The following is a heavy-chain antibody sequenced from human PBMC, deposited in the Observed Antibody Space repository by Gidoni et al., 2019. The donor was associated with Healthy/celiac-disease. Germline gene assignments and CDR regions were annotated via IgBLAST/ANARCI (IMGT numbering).Heavy chain of an antibody. V-gene: IGHV3-30*18. Sequence: QVQLVESGGGVVQPGRSLRLSCAASGFTFSSYGMHWVRQAPGKGLEWVAVISYDGSNKYYADSVKGRFTISRDNSKNTLYLQMNSLRAEDTAVYYCAKDGWGYSGYDPVYFDYWGQGTLVTVSS. CDR1: GFTFSSYG. J-gene: IGHJ4*02. D-gene: IGHD5-12*01. CDR2: ISYDGSNK. CDR3: AKDGWGYSGYDPVYFDY.